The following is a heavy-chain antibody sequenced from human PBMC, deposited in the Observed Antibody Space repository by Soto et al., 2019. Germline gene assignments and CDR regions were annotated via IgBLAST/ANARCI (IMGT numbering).Heavy chain of an antibody. CDR3: ARDGFLEWYTSYYFDY. D-gene: IGHD3-3*01. CDR1: GFTFSTFW. Sequence: GGSLRLSCAASGFTFSTFWMHWVRQAPGKGLVWVSRINTDGSKTTYAASVKGRFTISRDNAKNTVYLQMDSLRAEDTAVYYCARDGFLEWYTSYYFDYWGQGTLVTVSS. J-gene: IGHJ4*02. CDR2: INTDGSKT. V-gene: IGHV3-74*01.